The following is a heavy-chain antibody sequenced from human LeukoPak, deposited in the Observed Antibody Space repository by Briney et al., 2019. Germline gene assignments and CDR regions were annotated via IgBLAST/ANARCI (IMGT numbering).Heavy chain of an antibody. V-gene: IGHV1-2*02. J-gene: IGHJ4*02. CDR2: INPKTLGT. CDR3: ARDRRDLAARPDY. Sequence: ASVKVSCKASGYTFTGYYIHWVRQAPGHGLEWMGWINPKTLGTNYAQELQGRVTMTTDTSTTTAYMELRSLRFDDTAVYYCARDRRDLAARPDYWGQGTLVTVSS. D-gene: IGHD6-6*01. CDR1: GYTFTGYY.